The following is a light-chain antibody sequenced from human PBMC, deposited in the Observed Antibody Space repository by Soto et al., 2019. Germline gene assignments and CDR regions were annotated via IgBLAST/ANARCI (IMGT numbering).Light chain of an antibody. Sequence: QSALTQPASVSGSPGQSITISCTGTSSDVGGYNYASWYQQYPGKAPKLMIYEVSYRPSGVSNRFSGSKYGNTASLTISGLQSEDEADYYCSSYTNTNTLVFGGGTKLTVL. V-gene: IGLV2-14*01. CDR2: EVS. CDR3: SSYTNTNTLV. J-gene: IGLJ3*02. CDR1: SSDVGGYNY.